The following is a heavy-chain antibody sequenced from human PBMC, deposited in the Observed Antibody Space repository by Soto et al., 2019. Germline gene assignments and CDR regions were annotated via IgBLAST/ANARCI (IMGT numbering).Heavy chain of an antibody. CDR2: IYHSGST. Sequence: SETLSLTCAVSGGSISSGGYSWSWIRQPPGKGLEWIGYIYHSGSTYYNPSLKSRVTISVDRSKNQFSLKLSSVTAADTAVYYCARVNSIAAAGTGRVDYWAQGNLVTVSS. CDR3: ARVNSIAAAGTGRVDY. V-gene: IGHV4-30-2*01. CDR1: GGSISSGGYS. D-gene: IGHD6-13*01. J-gene: IGHJ4*02.